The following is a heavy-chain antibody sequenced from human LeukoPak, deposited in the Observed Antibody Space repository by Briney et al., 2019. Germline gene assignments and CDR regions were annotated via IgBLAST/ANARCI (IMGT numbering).Heavy chain of an antibody. CDR3: ARGFIVGALMGLDAFDI. CDR1: GFTFRNYY. CDR2: ISSSSSYI. J-gene: IGHJ3*02. D-gene: IGHD1-26*01. Sequence: GGSLRLSCEASGFTFRNYYMSWFRQAPGKGLEWVSSISSSSSYIYYADSVKGRFTISRDNAKNSLYLQMNSLRAEDTAVYYCARGFIVGALMGLDAFDIWGQGTMVTVSS. V-gene: IGHV3-21*01.